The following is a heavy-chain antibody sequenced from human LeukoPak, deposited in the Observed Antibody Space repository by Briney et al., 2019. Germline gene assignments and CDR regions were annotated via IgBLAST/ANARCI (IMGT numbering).Heavy chain of an antibody. J-gene: IGHJ5*02. D-gene: IGHD6-13*01. CDR3: AKSPLGAAAGTGWFDP. CDR1: GFTFSNYA. CDR2: ISGSGGST. Sequence: QPGGSLRLSCAASGFTFSNYAMSWVRQAPGKGLEWVSAISGSGGSTYYADSVKGRFTISRDNSKNTLYLQVNSLRPEDTAVYYCAKSPLGAAAGTGWFDPWGQGTLVTVSS. V-gene: IGHV3-23*01.